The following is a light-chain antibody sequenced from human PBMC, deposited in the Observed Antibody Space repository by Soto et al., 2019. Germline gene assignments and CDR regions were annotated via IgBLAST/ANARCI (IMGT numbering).Light chain of an antibody. CDR1: SSDVGAYNY. Sequence: QSVPTQPASVSGAPGHSSAISYTGTSSDVGAYNYVSWYQHHPGKAPKLMIYHVTNRPSGVSDRFSGSKSGNTASLTISGLQADDEADYYCSSYTSSSTYVFGTGTKVTVL. CDR2: HVT. J-gene: IGLJ1*01. V-gene: IGLV2-14*03. CDR3: SSYTSSSTYV.